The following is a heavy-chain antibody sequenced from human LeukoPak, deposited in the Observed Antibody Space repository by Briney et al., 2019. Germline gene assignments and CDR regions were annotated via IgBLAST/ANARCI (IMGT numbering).Heavy chain of an antibody. V-gene: IGHV4-61*01. CDR3: ARAASSSWYYFDY. J-gene: IGHJ4*02. Sequence: PSETLSLTCTVSGGSVSSGSYYWSWIRQPPGKGLEWIGYIYYSGSTNYNPSLKSRVTISVDTSKNQFSLKLSSVTAADTAVYYCARAASSSWYYFDYWGQGTLVTVSS. CDR2: IYYSGST. CDR1: GGSVSSGSYY. D-gene: IGHD6-13*01.